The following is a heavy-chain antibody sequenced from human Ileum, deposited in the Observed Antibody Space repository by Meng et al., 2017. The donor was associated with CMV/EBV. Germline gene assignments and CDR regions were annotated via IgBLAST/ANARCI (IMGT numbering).Heavy chain of an antibody. CDR3: ARGLRELRFLEWLRSNWFDP. V-gene: IGHV1-46*01. J-gene: IGHJ5*02. D-gene: IGHD3-3*01. Sequence: FTSYYMHWVRQAPGQGLEWMGIINSSGGSTSYAQKFQGRVTMTRDTSTSTVYMELSSLRSEDTAVYYCARGLRELRFLEWLRSNWFDPWGQGTLVTVSS. CDR2: INSSGGST. CDR1: FTSYY.